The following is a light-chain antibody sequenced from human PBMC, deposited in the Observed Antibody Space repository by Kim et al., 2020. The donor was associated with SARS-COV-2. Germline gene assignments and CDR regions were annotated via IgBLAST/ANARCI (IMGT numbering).Light chain of an antibody. CDR2: GKN. V-gene: IGLV3-19*01. Sequence: ALGQTVRITCKGDSLRSYYATWSQQKPGQAPIVVIYGKNNRPSGIPDRFSGSSSGNTASLTITGTQAGDEADYYCNYWASNDNVVFGAGTKLTVL. CDR3: NYWASNDNVV. CDR1: SLRSYY. J-gene: IGLJ2*01.